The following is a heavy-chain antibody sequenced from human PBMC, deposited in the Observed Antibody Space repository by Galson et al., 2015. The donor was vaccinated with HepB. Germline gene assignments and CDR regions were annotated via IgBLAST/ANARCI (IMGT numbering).Heavy chain of an antibody. Sequence: SLRLSCAASGFTFPNYAIHWVRQAPGQGLECVAAISADGNEKYYADSVKGRIAVSRDNSNTTLYLQMRSLRGADTAGYYCARDYGGNSDLDYWGRGTLVTVAS. D-gene: IGHD4-23*01. CDR2: ISADGNEK. CDR1: GFTFPNYA. V-gene: IGHV3-30*09. CDR3: ARDYGGNSDLDY. J-gene: IGHJ4*01.